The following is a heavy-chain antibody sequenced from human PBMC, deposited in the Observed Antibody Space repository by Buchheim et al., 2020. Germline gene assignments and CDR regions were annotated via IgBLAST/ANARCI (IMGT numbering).Heavy chain of an antibody. CDR2: IIPILGIA. CDR3: ARGGVVVVPAATYGMDV. J-gene: IGHJ6*02. D-gene: IGHD2-2*01. CDR1: GGTFSSYA. Sequence: QVQLVQSGAEVKKPGSSVKVSCKASGGTFSSYAISWVRQAPGQGLEWMGRIIPILGIANYAQKFQGRVTTTADKSTSTAYMELSSLRSEDTAVYYCARGGVVVVPAATYGMDVWGQGTT. V-gene: IGHV1-69*04.